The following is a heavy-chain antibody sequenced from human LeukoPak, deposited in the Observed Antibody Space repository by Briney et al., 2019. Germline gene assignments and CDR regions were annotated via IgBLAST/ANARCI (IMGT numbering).Heavy chain of an antibody. CDR3: ARVYSSSWYFSRGASNWFDP. D-gene: IGHD6-13*01. J-gene: IGHJ5*02. CDR1: GGSISSYY. V-gene: IGHV4-59*01. CDR2: IYYSGST. Sequence: SETLSLTCTVSGGSISSYYWSWIRQPPGKGLERIGYIYYSGSTNYNPSLKSRVTISVDTSKNQFSLKLSSVTAADTAVYYCARVYSSSWYFSRGASNWFDPWGQGTLVTISS.